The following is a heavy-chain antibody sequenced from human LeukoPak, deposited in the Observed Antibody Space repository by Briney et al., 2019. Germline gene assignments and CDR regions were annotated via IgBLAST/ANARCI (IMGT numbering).Heavy chain of an antibody. V-gene: IGHV3-30*02. CDR3: AKEGTASKPSDLDY. J-gene: IGHJ4*02. CDR1: GFIFTDYG. D-gene: IGHD1/OR15-1a*01. CDR2: IRYDGSTK. Sequence: GGSLRLSCAVSGFIFTDYGMHWVRQAPGKGLEWVAFIRYDGSTKYYVDSVKGRFTISRDNSKNMLFLQPNSLRGEDTAVYYCAKEGTASKPSDLDYWGQGTLVTVSS.